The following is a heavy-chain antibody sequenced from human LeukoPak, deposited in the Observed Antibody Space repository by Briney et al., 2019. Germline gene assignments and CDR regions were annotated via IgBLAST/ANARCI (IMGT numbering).Heavy chain of an antibody. CDR3: ARKAGYSSGWYYFDY. D-gene: IGHD6-19*01. Sequence: GGSLRLSCAASGFTFSSYWMSWVRQAPGKGLEWMANIKQDGSERYYVDSVKGRFTISRDNAKNSLYLQMNSLRAEDTAVYYCARKAGYSSGWYYFDYWGQGTLVTVSS. CDR2: IKQDGSER. V-gene: IGHV3-7*01. J-gene: IGHJ4*02. CDR1: GFTFSSYW.